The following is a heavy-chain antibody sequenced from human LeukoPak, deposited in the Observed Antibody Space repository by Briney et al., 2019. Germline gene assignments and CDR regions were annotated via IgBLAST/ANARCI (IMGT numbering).Heavy chain of an antibody. CDR3: SHDSTGYRDY. D-gene: IGHD3-22*01. Sequence: KPSETLSLTCTVSGGSISSSNYYWGWIRQPPGKGLEWIGSIYYSGSTYYNPSLKSRVTISVDTSKNQFSLKLSSVTAADTAVYYCSHDSTGYRDYWGQGTLVTVSS. J-gene: IGHJ4*02. CDR1: GGSISSSNYY. V-gene: IGHV4-39*01. CDR2: IYYSGST.